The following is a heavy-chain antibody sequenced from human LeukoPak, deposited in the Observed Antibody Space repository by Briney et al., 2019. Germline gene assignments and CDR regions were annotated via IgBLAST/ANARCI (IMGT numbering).Heavy chain of an antibody. CDR1: GDSVSSDTYY. V-gene: IGHV4-61*01. D-gene: IGHD6-19*01. J-gene: IGHJ4*02. CDR2: IYYSGST. CDR3: ARVEYSSGWPTVDY. Sequence: SETLSLTCTVSGDSVSSDTYYWSWIRQPPGKGLEWIGYIYYSGSTNYNPSLKSRVTISVDTSKNQFSLKLSSVTAADTAVYYCARVEYSSGWPTVDYWGQGTLVTVSS.